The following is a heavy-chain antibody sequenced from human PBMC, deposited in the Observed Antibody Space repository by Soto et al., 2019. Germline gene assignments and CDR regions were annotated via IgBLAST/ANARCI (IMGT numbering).Heavy chain of an antibody. Sequence: PGGPLRLSCEGSVFTLSNYEMNWVRQAPGKGLEWVSYIDTIGEIMYYGDSVKGRFTISRDNVKNSLYLQISSLSAEDTALYYCARSRLSGSFKYYFYAMDVWGQGTTVTVSS. CDR1: VFTLSNYE. J-gene: IGHJ6*02. D-gene: IGHD1-26*01. V-gene: IGHV3-48*03. CDR3: ARSRLSGSFKYYFYAMDV. CDR2: IDTIGEIM.